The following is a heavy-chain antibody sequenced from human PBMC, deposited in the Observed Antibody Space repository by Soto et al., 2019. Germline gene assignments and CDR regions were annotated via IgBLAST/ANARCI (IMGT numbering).Heavy chain of an antibody. Sequence: EVQLVESGGDLVQPGGSLRLSCAASGFTFSTYWMHWVRQAPGKGLLWVSRIKTDGTYATYADSVKGRFTISRDNAKNTLYLQMNRLSVEDAAVYFCAAGGSGYYANWGQGTLVNVSS. J-gene: IGHJ4*02. CDR1: GFTFSTYW. CDR3: AAGGSGYYAN. V-gene: IGHV3-74*01. CDR2: IKTDGTYA. D-gene: IGHD3-22*01.